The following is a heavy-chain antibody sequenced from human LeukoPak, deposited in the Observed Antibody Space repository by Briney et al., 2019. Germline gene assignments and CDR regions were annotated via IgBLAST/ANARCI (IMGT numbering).Heavy chain of an antibody. Sequence: SQTLSLTCTVSGGSISSGSYYWSWIRQPAGKGLEWIGRIYTSGSTNYNPPLKSRVTISVDTSKNQFSLKLSSVTAADTAVYYCARGLSDFWSGYYPLDYWGQGTLVTVSS. CDR1: GGSISSGSYY. CDR3: ARGLSDFWSGYYPLDY. CDR2: IYTSGST. V-gene: IGHV4-61*02. D-gene: IGHD3-3*01. J-gene: IGHJ4*02.